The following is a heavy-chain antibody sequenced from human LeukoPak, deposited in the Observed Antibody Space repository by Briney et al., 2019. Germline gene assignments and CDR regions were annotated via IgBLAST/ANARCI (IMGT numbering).Heavy chain of an antibody. J-gene: IGHJ6*03. V-gene: IGHV4-59*08. CDR1: GGSISSYY. CDR3: ARRRKGDSGWYEAWYYYCYMDV. D-gene: IGHD6-19*01. Sequence: SETLSLTCTVSGGSISSYYRSWIREPPGKGLEWSGYIYYSGSTNYNPSLKSRVTISVDTSKNQFSLKMASVTASDTAVYYCARRRKGDSGWYEAWYYYCYMDVWGKGTTVTVSS. CDR2: IYYSGST.